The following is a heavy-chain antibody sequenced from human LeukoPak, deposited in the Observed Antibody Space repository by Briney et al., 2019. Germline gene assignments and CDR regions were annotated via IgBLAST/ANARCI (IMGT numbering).Heavy chain of an antibody. CDR2: IRYDGSNQ. J-gene: IGHJ3*02. D-gene: IGHD6-19*01. V-gene: IGHV3-30*02. CDR3: TRGISSGSAFDI. Sequence: QAGGSLRLSCAASGFTFSSYGMHWVRQAPGKGLEWVAFIRYDGSNQYYADSVKGRFTISRDNSKNTLFLQMSSLRAEDTAVYYCTRGISSGSAFDIWGQGTMVTVSS. CDR1: GFTFSSYG.